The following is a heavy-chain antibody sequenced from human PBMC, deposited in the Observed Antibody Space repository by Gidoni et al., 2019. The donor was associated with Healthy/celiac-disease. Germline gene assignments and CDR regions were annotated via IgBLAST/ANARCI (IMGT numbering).Heavy chain of an antibody. D-gene: IGHD3-10*01. CDR1: GGSFSGYY. V-gene: IGHV4-34*01. J-gene: IGHJ4*02. CDR2: INHSGST. CDR3: ARGGMVRGVNY. Sequence: QVQLQQWGAGLLKPSETLSLTCAVYGGSFSGYYWSWIRQPPGKGLEWIGEINHSGSTNYNPSLKRRVTISVDTSKNQFSLKLSSVTAADTAVYYCARGGMVRGVNYWGQGTLVTVSS.